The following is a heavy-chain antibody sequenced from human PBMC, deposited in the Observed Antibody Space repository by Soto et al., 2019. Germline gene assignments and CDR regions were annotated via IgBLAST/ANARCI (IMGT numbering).Heavy chain of an antibody. CDR1: GSSFSSFS. D-gene: IGHD3-22*01. V-gene: IGHV1-69*01. CDR2: IIPILDTT. Sequence: QVILAQSGAKVKKPGSSVKVSCKVSGSSFSSFSINWARQSPGQRFEWMGGIIPILDTTIITQKYQDRLTFTADESTDPAYMTLSSLTSEDTAFYYCTSSHSNGYYPQNHYWGPGTQVTVSS. J-gene: IGHJ4*02. CDR3: TSSHSNGYYPQNHY.